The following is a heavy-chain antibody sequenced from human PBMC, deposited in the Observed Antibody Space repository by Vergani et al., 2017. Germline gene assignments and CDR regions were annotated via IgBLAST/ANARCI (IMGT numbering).Heavy chain of an antibody. CDR2: VSFRGDT. J-gene: IGHJ4*02. CDR3: ARARIDYGAGSPDY. CDR1: GASVNSYY. D-gene: IGHD3-10*01. Sequence: QVKLQESGPGLVKPSETLSLTCTVSGASVNSYYWSWIRQPPGKGLEWMGYVSFRGDTLYDPSVKGRMTISLNTSSNQFSLYLTSVPAADTAVYYCARARIDYGAGSPDYWGQGTLVTVSS. V-gene: IGHV4-59*02.